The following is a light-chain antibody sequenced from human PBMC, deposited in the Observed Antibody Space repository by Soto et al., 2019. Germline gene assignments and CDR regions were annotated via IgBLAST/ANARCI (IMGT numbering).Light chain of an antibody. J-gene: IGKJ1*01. CDR3: QQRYSWLRA. CDR1: QSVSSS. V-gene: IGKV3-11*01. Sequence: EMVLTHSPGTLSWSLGERATLSFRASQSVSSSVAWYQHKPGQSPRLVVYSGDKRAPGIPPRFSGSGSGTDFTLTISSLESDDLAIYYCQQRYSWLRAFGPGTKVDIK. CDR2: SGD.